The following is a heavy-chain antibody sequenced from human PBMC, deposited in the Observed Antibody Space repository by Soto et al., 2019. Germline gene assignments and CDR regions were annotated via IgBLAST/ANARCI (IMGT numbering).Heavy chain of an antibody. J-gene: IGHJ3*02. CDR2: IYPGESDT. V-gene: IGHV5-51*01. D-gene: IGHD6-19*01. CDR3: ARHASIAVAGDI. CDR1: GYSFTSYW. Sequence: GESLKISCKGSGYSFTSYWIGWVRQMPRKGQEWMGIIYPGESDTRYSPSFQGQVTISADKSISTAYLQWSSLKASDTVMYYCARHASIAVAGDIWGQGTMVTVSS.